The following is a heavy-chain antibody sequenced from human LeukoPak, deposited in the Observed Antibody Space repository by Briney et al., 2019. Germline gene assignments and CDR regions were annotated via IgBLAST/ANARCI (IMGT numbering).Heavy chain of an antibody. J-gene: IGHJ4*02. D-gene: IGHD7-27*01. Sequence: GGSLRLSCAASGFIFSSFAKSWIRQAPGKGLEWVSAVTGTGETAYYAASVKGRFAISRDNSKNTLYLQMTNLRAEDTAIYYCAQRVLGIPHYWGQGTLVTVSS. CDR1: GFIFSSFA. CDR2: VTGTGETA. V-gene: IGHV3-23*01. CDR3: AQRVLGIPHY.